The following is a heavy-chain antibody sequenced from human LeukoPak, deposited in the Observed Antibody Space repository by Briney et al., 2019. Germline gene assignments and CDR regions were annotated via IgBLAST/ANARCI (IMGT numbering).Heavy chain of an antibody. CDR3: ARRRPITIFGVVGFDY. Sequence: ASVKVSCXASGYTFTGYYMHWVRQAPGQGLEWMGWINPNSGGTNYAQKFQGWVTMTRDTSISTAYMELSRLRSDDTAVYYCARRRPITIFGVVGFDYWGQGTLVTVSS. J-gene: IGHJ4*02. CDR2: INPNSGGT. CDR1: GYTFTGYY. V-gene: IGHV1-2*04. D-gene: IGHD3-3*01.